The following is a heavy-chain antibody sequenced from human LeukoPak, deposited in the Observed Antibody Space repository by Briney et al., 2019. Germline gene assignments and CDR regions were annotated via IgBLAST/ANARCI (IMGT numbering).Heavy chain of an antibody. D-gene: IGHD6-13*01. V-gene: IGHV3-30-3*01. CDR2: ISYDGSNK. CDR3: ARADFSSSRPFDY. Sequence: GGSLRLSCAASGFIFSSYAMHWVRQAPGKGLEWVAVISYDGSNKYYADSVKGRFTISRDNSKNTLYLQMNSLRAEDTAVYYCARADFSSSRPFDYWGQGTLVTVSS. J-gene: IGHJ4*02. CDR1: GFIFSSYA.